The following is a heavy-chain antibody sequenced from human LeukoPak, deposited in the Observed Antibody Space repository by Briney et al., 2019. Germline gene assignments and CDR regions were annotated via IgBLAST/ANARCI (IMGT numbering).Heavy chain of an antibody. Sequence: GGSLRLSCAASGVTFSRNAMSWVRQAPGKGLEWVSSISGSGGSTYYADSVKGRFTISRDNSKNTLYLQMNSLRAEDTAVYYCAKDLFEMATITNEAYYFDYWGQGTLVTVSS. CDR1: GVTFSRNA. CDR3: AKDLFEMATITNEAYYFDY. D-gene: IGHD5-24*01. J-gene: IGHJ4*02. CDR2: ISGSGGST. V-gene: IGHV3-23*01.